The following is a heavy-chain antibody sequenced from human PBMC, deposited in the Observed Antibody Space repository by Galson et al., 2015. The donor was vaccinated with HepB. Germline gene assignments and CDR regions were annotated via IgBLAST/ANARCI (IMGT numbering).Heavy chain of an antibody. V-gene: IGHV3-66*01. J-gene: IGHJ4*02. CDR2: IYKGGDT. CDR3: SYCSSASCYNMALDY. Sequence: SLRLSCAASGFSVSNNNMHWVRQAPGEGLEGVTVIYKGGDTYYADSVKGRFTISRDKSKNMLYLQMNSLRDEDTAVYFCSYCSSASCYNMALDYWGQGTLFTVSS. D-gene: IGHD2-2*02. CDR1: GFSVSNNN.